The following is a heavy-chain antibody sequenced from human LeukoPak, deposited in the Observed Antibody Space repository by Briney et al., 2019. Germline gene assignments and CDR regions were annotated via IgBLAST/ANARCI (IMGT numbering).Heavy chain of an antibody. Sequence: SETLSLTCAVYGGSFSGYYWTWIRQSPGKGLEWIGEVNHSGSTVSNPSLESRGTISVNTSKNQISLNLISVTAADTAVYYCGRKKNYECVSGSYRYSGGFDSWGQGTLVTVSS. J-gene: IGHJ4*02. CDR3: GRKKNYECVSGSYRYSGGFDS. D-gene: IGHD3-16*02. CDR2: VNHSGST. CDR1: GGSFSGYY. V-gene: IGHV4-34*01.